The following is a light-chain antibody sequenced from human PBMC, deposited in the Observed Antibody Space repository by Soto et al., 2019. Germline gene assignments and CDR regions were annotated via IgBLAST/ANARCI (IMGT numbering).Light chain of an antibody. V-gene: IGKV3-11*01. J-gene: IGKJ4*01. CDR2: EAS. CDR1: QRVSSY. CDR3: QQRSNWLT. Sequence: EIVLTQSPATLSLSPGERATLSCRASQRVSSYLAWYQQKPGQAPRLLIYEASNRATGIPARFSGSGSGTDFTLTIRSLEPEAFAVYYCQQRSNWLTFGGGTKVDIK.